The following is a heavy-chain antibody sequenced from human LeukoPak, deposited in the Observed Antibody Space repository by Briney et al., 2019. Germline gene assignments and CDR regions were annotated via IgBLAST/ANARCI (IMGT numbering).Heavy chain of an antibody. Sequence: SETLSLTCAVYGGSFSGYYWSWIRQPPGKGLEWIGEINHSGSTNYNPSLKSRVTISVDTSKNQFSLKLSSVIAADTAVYYCARGIAAAGYVRGRLLLFDPWGQGTLVTVSS. CDR1: GGSFSGYY. CDR3: ARGIAAAGYVRGRLLLFDP. J-gene: IGHJ5*02. V-gene: IGHV4-34*01. D-gene: IGHD6-13*01. CDR2: INHSGST.